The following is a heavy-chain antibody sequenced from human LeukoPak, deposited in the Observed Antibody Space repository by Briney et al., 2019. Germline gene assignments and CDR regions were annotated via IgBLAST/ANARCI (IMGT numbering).Heavy chain of an antibody. Sequence: SETLSLTCTVSGGSISSYYWSWIRQLPGKGLEWIGYIYYSGSTNYNPSLKSRVTISVDTSKNQFSLKLSSVTAADTAVYYCARSGKGYSSSWYDYWGQGTLVTVSS. V-gene: IGHV4-59*01. CDR3: ARSGKGYSSSWYDY. CDR1: GGSISSYY. CDR2: IYYSGST. J-gene: IGHJ4*02. D-gene: IGHD6-13*01.